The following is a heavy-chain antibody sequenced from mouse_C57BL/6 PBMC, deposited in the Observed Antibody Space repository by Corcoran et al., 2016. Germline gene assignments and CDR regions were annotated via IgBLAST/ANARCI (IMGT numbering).Heavy chain of an antibody. D-gene: IGHD2-4*01. V-gene: IGHV3-6*01. Sequence: DVQLQESGPGLVKPSQSLSLTCSVTGYSITSGYYWNWIRQFPGNKLEWMGYISYDGSNNYNPSLKNRISITRDTSKNQFFLKLNSVTTEDTATYYCASPYDYRTDWYFDVWGTGTTVTVSS. CDR3: ASPYDYRTDWYFDV. CDR1: GYSITSGYY. J-gene: IGHJ1*03. CDR2: ISYDGSN.